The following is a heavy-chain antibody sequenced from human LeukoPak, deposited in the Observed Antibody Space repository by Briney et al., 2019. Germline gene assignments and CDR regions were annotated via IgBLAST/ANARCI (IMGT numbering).Heavy chain of an antibody. V-gene: IGHV3-66*02. J-gene: IGHJ4*02. Sequence: PGGSLRLSCAASGFTVSSNYMSWVRQAPGKGLEWVSVIYSGGSTYYADFVKGRFTISRDNSKDTLYLQMNSLRAEDTAVYYCAREKVGATTYFDYWGQGTLVTVSS. CDR3: AREKVGATTYFDY. CDR2: IYSGGST. CDR1: GFTVSSNY. D-gene: IGHD1-26*01.